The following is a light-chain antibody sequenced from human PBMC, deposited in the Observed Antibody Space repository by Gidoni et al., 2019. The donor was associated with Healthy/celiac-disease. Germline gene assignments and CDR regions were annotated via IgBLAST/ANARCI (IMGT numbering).Light chain of an antibody. Sequence: DIQMTQSPSTLSASVGDRVTITCRASQSISSWLAWYQQKPGKAPKLLIYKASSLERGVPSRFSGSGSGTEVTLTISSLQPDDCATYYCQQYNSYSPWTFGQGTKVEIK. CDR1: QSISSW. V-gene: IGKV1-5*03. CDR2: KAS. J-gene: IGKJ1*01. CDR3: QQYNSYSPWT.